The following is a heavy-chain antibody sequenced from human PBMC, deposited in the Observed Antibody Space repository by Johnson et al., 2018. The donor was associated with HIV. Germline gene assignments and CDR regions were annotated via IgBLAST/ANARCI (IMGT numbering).Heavy chain of an antibody. CDR3: TTARTYF. D-gene: IGHD2-8*01. Sequence: MMLVESGGGLVQPGGSLRLSCAASGFRFNIYWMSWVSQAPGKGLEWVGRIKSKTDGGTTDYAAPVKGRFTISRDDSKNTLYLQMNSLKTEDTAVYYCTTARTYFWGQGTMVTVSS. V-gene: IGHV3-15*01. CDR1: GFRFNIYW. J-gene: IGHJ3*01. CDR2: IKSKTDGGTT.